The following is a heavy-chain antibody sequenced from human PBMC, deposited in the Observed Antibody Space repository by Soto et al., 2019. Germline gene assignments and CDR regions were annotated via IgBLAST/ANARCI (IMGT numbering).Heavy chain of an antibody. D-gene: IGHD6-13*01. CDR1: GYTFTSYA. CDR2: INAGNGNT. CDR3: ARYFDLFDPEGLAAAGPPRLYYYYYYGMDV. Sequence: ASVKVSCKASGYTFTSYAMHWVRQAPGQRLEWMGWINAGNGNTKYSQKLQGRVTITRDTSASTAYMELSSLRSEDTAVYYCARYFDLFDPEGLAAAGPPRLYYYYYYGMDVWGQGTTVTVSS. J-gene: IGHJ6*02. V-gene: IGHV1-3*01.